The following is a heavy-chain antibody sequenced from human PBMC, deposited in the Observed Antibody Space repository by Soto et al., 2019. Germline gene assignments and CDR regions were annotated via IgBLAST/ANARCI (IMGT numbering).Heavy chain of an antibody. D-gene: IGHD1-7*01. V-gene: IGHV3-30*03. J-gene: IGHJ4*01. CDR1: GFSFSSYG. Sequence: QVQLVESGGGVVQPGRSVRLSCAASGFSFSSYGMHWVRQAPGKGLEWVAMISYDGTDEYYADSVKGRFTISRDNAKNAVYLQMNSLRAEDTAVFYCATQEADWNYHFDYWGHGTLVTVSS. CDR2: ISYDGTDE. CDR3: ATQEADWNYHFDY.